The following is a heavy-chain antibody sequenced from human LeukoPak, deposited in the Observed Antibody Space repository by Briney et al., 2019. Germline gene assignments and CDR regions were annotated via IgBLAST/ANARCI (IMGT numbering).Heavy chain of an antibody. CDR1: AYTFTTYY. J-gene: IGHJ4*02. Sequence: ASVKVSCKASAYTFTTYYMHWVRRAPGQGLEWMGWINPNSGGTYYAQKFQGRVTMTRDTSINTVYMDLSGLGSDDTAVYYCARDARRDDYSLKFFDYWGQGTLVTVSS. CDR3: ARDARRDDYSLKFFDY. CDR2: INPNSGGT. V-gene: IGHV1-2*02. D-gene: IGHD5-24*01.